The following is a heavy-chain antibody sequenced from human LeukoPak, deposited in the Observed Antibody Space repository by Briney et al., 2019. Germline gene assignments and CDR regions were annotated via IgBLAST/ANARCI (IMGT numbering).Heavy chain of an antibody. Sequence: SETLSLTCTVSGGSISSYYWSWIRQPPGKGLEGIGYIYYSGSTYYNPSLKSRISISVNTSKNQFSLKLSSLTAADTAVYYCARQRDWGFGSFLDYWGQGTLVTVSS. CDR3: ARQRDWGFGSFLDY. CDR2: IYYSGST. V-gene: IGHV4-59*08. CDR1: GGSISSYY. J-gene: IGHJ4*02. D-gene: IGHD7-27*01.